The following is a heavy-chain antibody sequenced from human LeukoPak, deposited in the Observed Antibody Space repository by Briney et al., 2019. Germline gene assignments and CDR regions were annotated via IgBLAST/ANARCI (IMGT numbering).Heavy chain of an antibody. D-gene: IGHD6-19*01. CDR3: AREGSGWNYDAFDI. J-gene: IGHJ3*02. V-gene: IGHV1-69*13. CDR2: IIPIFGTA. Sequence: ASVKVSCKASGGTFSSYAISWVRQAPGQGLEWMGGIIPIFGTANYAQKFQGRVTITADESTSTAYMELSSLRSEDTAVYYCAREGSGWNYDAFDIWGQGTMVTVSS. CDR1: GGTFSSYA.